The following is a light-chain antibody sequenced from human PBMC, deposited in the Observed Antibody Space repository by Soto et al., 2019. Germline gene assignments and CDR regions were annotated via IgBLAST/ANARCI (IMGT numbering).Light chain of an antibody. J-gene: IGKJ5*01. CDR1: QSISSY. Sequence: DIQMTQSPSSLSASVGDRVTITCRASQSISSYLNWYQQKPGKAPKLLIYAASSLQSGVPSRFNGSGSGTDFTLTSSSLQPEDFATYYCQQSYSTPITFGQGTRLEIK. CDR2: AAS. CDR3: QQSYSTPIT. V-gene: IGKV1-39*01.